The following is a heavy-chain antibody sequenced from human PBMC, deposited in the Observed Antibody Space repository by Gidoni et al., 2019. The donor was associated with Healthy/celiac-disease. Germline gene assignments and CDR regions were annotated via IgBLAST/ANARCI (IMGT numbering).Heavy chain of an antibody. CDR2: ISYDGSNK. D-gene: IGHD6-19*01. Sequence: QVQLVESGAGVVQPGRSLRLSCAASGFTFSSYAMHWVRQAPGKGLEWVAVISYDGSNKYYADSVKGRFTISRDNSKNTLYLQMNSLRAEDTAVYYCAGSGWYDFSFDYWGQGTLVTVSS. J-gene: IGHJ4*02. V-gene: IGHV3-30-3*01. CDR3: AGSGWYDFSFDY. CDR1: GFTFSSYA.